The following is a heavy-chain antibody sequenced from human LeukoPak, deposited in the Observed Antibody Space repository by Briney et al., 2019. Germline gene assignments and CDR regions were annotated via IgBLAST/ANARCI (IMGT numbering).Heavy chain of an antibody. J-gene: IGHJ4*02. D-gene: IGHD3-16*01. CDR1: GHTFTGYY. CDR3: ARDSGESMGGWVRFRFYFDY. Sequence: VASVTVSCKASGHTFTGYYMHCVRQAPVQGLQWMGCINPNSGDTNYAQKFQRRVTMTRDTSISTAYMELSRLRSDDTAVYYCARDSGESMGGWVRFRFYFDYWGQGTLVTVSS. CDR2: INPNSGDT. V-gene: IGHV1-2*02.